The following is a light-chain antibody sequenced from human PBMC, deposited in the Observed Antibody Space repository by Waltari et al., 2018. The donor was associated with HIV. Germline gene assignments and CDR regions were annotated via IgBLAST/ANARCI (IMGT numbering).Light chain of an antibody. J-gene: IGLJ1*01. CDR2: RAN. CDR3: AAWDDTLSGYV. CDR1: NSTTGSKA. V-gene: IGLV1-47*01. Sequence: QSVLTQSPSASETPGQRVTIACSGSNSTTGSKAVIWSQHLPGTAPKLLIFRANQRRSGVPDRFSGSKSGTSASLAISGLRSDDEADYCCAAWDDTLSGYVFGGGTTVTV.